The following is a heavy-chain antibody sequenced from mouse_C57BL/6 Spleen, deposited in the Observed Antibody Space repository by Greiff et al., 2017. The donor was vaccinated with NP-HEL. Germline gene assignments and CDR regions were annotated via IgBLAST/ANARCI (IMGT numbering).Heavy chain of an antibody. CDR2: IWRGGST. CDR1: GFSLTSYG. CDR3: AKKAFYDYDVGYAMDY. V-gene: IGHV2-5*01. D-gene: IGHD2-4*01. Sequence: VQGVESGPGLVQPSQSLSITCTVSGFSLTSYGVHWVRQSPGKGLEWLGVIWRGGSTDYTAAFMSRLSITKDNSKSQVFIKMNSLQADDTAIYYCAKKAFYDYDVGYAMDYWGQGTSVTVSS. J-gene: IGHJ4*01.